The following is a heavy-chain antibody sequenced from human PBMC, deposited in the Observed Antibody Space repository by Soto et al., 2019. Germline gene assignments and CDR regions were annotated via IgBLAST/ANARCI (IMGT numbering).Heavy chain of an antibody. D-gene: IGHD2-15*01. CDR2: IRGFSPYT. CDR3: ARDRGYDAHDYYYNAMDV. V-gene: IGHV3-21*01. CDR1: GFTFRTYT. Sequence: GGSLRLSCISSGFTFRTYTMNWVRQAPGKGLEWVSGIRGFSPYTFYAESVKGRFTISRDNAKNSLYLQMNSLRAEDTAAYYCARDRGYDAHDYYYNAMDVWGQGTTVTVSS. J-gene: IGHJ6*02.